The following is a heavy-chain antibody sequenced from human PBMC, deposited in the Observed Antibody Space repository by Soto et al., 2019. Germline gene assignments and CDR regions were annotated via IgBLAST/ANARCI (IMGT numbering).Heavy chain of an antibody. Sequence: QVQLVQSGAEVKKPGASVQVSCKASGYTFTAYYIHWVRQAPGEGLEWMAWINIYTVDAGLAQEFQGRVTLTRDTSINTVYMDLSGLRSDDTALYYCPRGSTTVTPLGDYWGQGTLVSVSS. D-gene: IGHD4-17*01. J-gene: IGHJ4*02. CDR3: PRGSTTVTPLGDY. V-gene: IGHV1-2*02. CDR1: GYTFTAYY. CDR2: INIYTVDA.